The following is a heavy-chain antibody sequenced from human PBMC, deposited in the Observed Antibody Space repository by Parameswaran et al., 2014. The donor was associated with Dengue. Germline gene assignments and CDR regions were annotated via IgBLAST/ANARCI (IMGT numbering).Heavy chain of an antibody. CDR3: AREYYYDSSGYYYVGYFQH. Sequence: RWIRQPREGLEWVSVIYSGGSTYYADSVKGRFTISRDNSKNTLYLQMNSLRAEDTAVYYCAREYYYDSSGYYYVGYFQHWGQGTLVTVSS. D-gene: IGHD3-22*01. J-gene: IGHJ1*01. CDR2: IYSGGST. V-gene: IGHV3-53*01.